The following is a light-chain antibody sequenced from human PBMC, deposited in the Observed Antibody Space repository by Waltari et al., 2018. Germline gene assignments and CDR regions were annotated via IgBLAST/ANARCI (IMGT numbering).Light chain of an antibody. CDR3: QHHGDSRT. CDR2: HSS. Sequence: EIVLTQSPDTLSLSPGERATLSCRANQIIIRNFLAWYQQKPGQAPRLLIHHSSSRATGIPDRFSGSGSGTDFTLTISRLEPEDFAVYYCQHHGDSRTFGQGTKLEIK. V-gene: IGKV3-20*01. J-gene: IGKJ2*01. CDR1: QIIIRNF.